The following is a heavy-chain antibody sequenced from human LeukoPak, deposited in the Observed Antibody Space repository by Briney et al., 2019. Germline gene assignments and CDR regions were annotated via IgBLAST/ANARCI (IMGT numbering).Heavy chain of an antibody. CDR1: GFTFSSYA. CDR3: ARAGLLWFGELFSAFDI. J-gene: IGHJ3*02. Sequence: GGSLRLFCAASGFTFSSYAMHWVRQAPGKGLEWVAVISYDGSNKYYADSVKGRFTISRDNSKNTLYLQMNSLRAEDTAVYYCARAGLLWFGELFSAFDIWGQGTMVTVSS. V-gene: IGHV3-30*04. CDR2: ISYDGSNK. D-gene: IGHD3-10*01.